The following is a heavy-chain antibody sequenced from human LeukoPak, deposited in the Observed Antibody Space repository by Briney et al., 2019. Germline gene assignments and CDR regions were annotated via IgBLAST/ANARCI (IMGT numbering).Heavy chain of an antibody. Sequence: SETLSLTCTVSGGSISSYYWSWIRQPPGKGLEWIGYIYYSGSTNYNPSLKSRVTISVDTSKNQFSLKLSSVTAADTAVYYCARSRSGRATPRVWYFDLWAVAPWSLSPQ. D-gene: IGHD5-12*01. V-gene: IGHV4-59*08. CDR3: ARSRSGRATPRVWYFDL. CDR2: IYYSGST. CDR1: GGSISSYY. J-gene: IGHJ2*01.